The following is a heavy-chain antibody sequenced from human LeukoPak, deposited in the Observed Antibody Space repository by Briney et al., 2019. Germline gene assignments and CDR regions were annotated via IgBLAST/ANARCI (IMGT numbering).Heavy chain of an antibody. V-gene: IGHV4-4*07. D-gene: IGHD3-22*01. CDR2: IHTSGST. CDR3: ARGDDSSGQGW. Sequence: PSETLSLTCTVSGGSISGYYWSWIRQPAGKGLEWIGRIHTSGSTNYNPSLRSRVTMSVDTSKNQFSLKLSSVTAADTAVYYCARGDDSSGQGWWGQGTLVTVFS. CDR1: GGSISGYY. J-gene: IGHJ4*02.